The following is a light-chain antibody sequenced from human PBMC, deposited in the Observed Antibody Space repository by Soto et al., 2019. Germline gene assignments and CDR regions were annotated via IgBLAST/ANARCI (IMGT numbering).Light chain of an antibody. J-gene: IGKJ4*01. V-gene: IGKV4-1*01. Sequence: DIVMTQSPDSLAVSLGERATINCKSGQSVLYSSNNKNYLAWYQQKPGQPPKLLIYWASTRESGVPVRCSGSGSGTDFDLTISSLQAEDVALYYCQQYFSSPLSFGGGTMVEIK. CDR2: WAS. CDR1: QSVLYSSNNKNY. CDR3: QQYFSSPLS.